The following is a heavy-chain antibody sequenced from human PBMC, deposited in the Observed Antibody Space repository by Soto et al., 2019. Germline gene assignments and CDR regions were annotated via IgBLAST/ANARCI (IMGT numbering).Heavy chain of an antibody. D-gene: IGHD6-13*01. CDR2: IFDSGST. CDR3: ARVGAAAAPGYFDY. J-gene: IGHJ4*02. CDR1: GGSIRSYY. V-gene: IGHV4-59*01. Sequence: PSETLSLNCPVTGGSIRSYYWSWIRQPPGKGLEWLGNIFDSGSTNYNPSLKSRVTISVDTSKNQFSLRVRSVTAADTAVYYCARVGAAAAPGYFDYWGQGTLVTVS.